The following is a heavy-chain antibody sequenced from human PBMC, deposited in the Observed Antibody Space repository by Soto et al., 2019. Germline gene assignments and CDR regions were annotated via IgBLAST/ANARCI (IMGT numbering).Heavy chain of an antibody. Sequence: QIQLLQSGAEVNKPVASVKVTCKASGYTFRNFGISWVRQAPGQGLEWMGWISAYNANANYAQKFQGRLTMTADTSTSTAYMELRSLRSDDTAVYYCARENSYFDYWSQGTLVTVSS. CDR3: ARENSYFDY. J-gene: IGHJ4*02. CDR2: ISAYNANA. CDR1: GYTFRNFG. V-gene: IGHV1-18*01.